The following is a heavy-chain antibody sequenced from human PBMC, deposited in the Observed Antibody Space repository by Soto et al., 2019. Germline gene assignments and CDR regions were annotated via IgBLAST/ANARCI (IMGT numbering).Heavy chain of an antibody. J-gene: IGHJ3*02. Sequence: QVQLVESGGDVVQPGRSLRLSCAASGFTFSFYAMHWVRQAPGKGLEWVAVIYTGGSTYYADSVKGRFTISRDSSKNTLYLQMNSLRADDTAVYYCARDPGRTDAFDIWGRGTVVTVSP. CDR3: ARDPGRTDAFDI. V-gene: IGHV3-30*14. CDR1: GFTFSFYA. CDR2: IYTGGST.